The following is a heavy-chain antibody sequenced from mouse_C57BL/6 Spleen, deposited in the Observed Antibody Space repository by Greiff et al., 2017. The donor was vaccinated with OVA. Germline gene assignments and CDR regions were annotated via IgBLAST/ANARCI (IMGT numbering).Heavy chain of an antibody. CDR3: ARKGTMVTAWFAY. J-gene: IGHJ3*01. V-gene: IGHV1-64*01. D-gene: IGHD2-2*01. Sequence: QVQLKQPGAELVKPGASVKLSCKASGYTFTSYWMHWVKQRPGQGLEWIGMIHPNSGSTNYNEKFKSKATLTVDKSSSTAYMQLSSLTSEDSAVYYCARKGTMVTAWFAYWGQGTLVTVSA. CDR2: IHPNSGST. CDR1: GYTFTSYW.